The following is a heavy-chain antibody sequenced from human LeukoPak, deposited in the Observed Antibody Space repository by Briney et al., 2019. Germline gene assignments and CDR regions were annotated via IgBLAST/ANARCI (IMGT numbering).Heavy chain of an antibody. D-gene: IGHD2-15*01. CDR2: IYYSGST. Sequence: SETLSLTCTVSGGSISSSSYYWGWIRQPPGKGLEWIGSIYYSGSTYYNPSLKGRVTISVDTSKNQFSLKLSSVTAADTAVYYCAATPQDPRIADQYCSGGSCYSHYWGQGTLVTVSS. V-gene: IGHV4-39*07. J-gene: IGHJ4*02. CDR1: GGSISSSSYY. CDR3: AATPQDPRIADQYCSGGSCYSHY.